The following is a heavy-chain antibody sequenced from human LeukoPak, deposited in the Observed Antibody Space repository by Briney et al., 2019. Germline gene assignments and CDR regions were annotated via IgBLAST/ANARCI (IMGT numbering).Heavy chain of an antibody. CDR3: AKGNVKGGKWLPGYFDY. Sequence: GGSLRLSCAASGFTSSSYGMHWVRQAPGKGLEWVAVISYDGSNKYYADSVKGRFTISRDNSKNTLYLQMNSLRAEDTAVYYCAKGNVKGGKWLPGYFDYWGQGTLVTVSS. D-gene: IGHD6-19*01. CDR1: GFTSSSYG. CDR2: ISYDGSNK. J-gene: IGHJ4*02. V-gene: IGHV3-30*18.